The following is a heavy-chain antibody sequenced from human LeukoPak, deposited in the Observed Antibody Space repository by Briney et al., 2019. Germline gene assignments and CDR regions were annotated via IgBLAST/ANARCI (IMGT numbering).Heavy chain of an antibody. CDR3: ARGLIVATMDY. J-gene: IGHJ4*02. CDR2: INAGNGNT. V-gene: IGHV1-3*01. D-gene: IGHD5-12*01. Sequence: ASVKVSCKASGYTFTSYYMHWVRQAPGQRLEWMGWINAGNGNTKYSQKFQGRVTITRDTSASTAYMELSSLRSEDTAVYYCARGLIVATMDYWGQGTLVTVSS. CDR1: GYTFTSYY.